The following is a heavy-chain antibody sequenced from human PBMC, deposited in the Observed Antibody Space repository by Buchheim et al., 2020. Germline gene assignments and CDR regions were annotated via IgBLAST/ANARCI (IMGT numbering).Heavy chain of an antibody. CDR2: INPSGGRT. V-gene: IGHV1-46*01. CDR3: ARDRDYCSGGSCYRGYYYGMDV. J-gene: IGHJ6*02. CDR1: GYTFTSYY. D-gene: IGHD2-15*01. Sequence: QVQLVQSGAEVKKPGASVKVSCKASGYTFTSYYMHWVRQAPGQGLEWMGIINPSGGRTSYAQKFQGWVTMTRDTSISTAYMELSRLRSDDTAVYYCARDRDYCSGGSCYRGYYYGMDVWGQGTT.